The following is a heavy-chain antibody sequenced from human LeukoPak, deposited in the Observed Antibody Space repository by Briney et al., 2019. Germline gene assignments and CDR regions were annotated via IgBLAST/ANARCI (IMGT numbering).Heavy chain of an antibody. V-gene: IGHV4-4*07. J-gene: IGHJ6*03. CDR1: GGSISSYY. CDR3: ARDLWDSSGWTYYYYMDV. D-gene: IGHD6-19*01. CDR2: IYTSGST. Sequence: SETLSLTCTFSGGSISSYYWSWIRQPAGKGLEWIGRIYTSGSTNYNPSLKSRVTISVDTSMNQFSLKLSSVTAADTAVYYCARDLWDSSGWTYYYYMDVWGKGTTVTISS.